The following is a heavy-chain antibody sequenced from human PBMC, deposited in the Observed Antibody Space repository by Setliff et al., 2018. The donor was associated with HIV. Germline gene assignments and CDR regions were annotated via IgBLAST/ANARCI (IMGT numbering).Heavy chain of an antibody. D-gene: IGHD3-22*01. CDR1: GYTFTTYA. Sequence: ASVKVSCKASGYTFTTYAMIWVRQAPGQSLEWMGWINTGNGNTRLSQKFQGRVTISRDTSASTAYVELYSLTSEDTAVYYCARTLSYYFDGSFSSGPADYWGLGTLVTVSS. V-gene: IGHV1-3*04. CDR3: ARTLSYYFDGSFSSGPADY. J-gene: IGHJ4*02. CDR2: INTGNGNT.